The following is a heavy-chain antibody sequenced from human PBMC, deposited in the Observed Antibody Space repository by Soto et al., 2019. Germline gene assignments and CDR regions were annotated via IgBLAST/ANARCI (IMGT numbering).Heavy chain of an antibody. CDR2: ISYAGRNK. J-gene: IGHJ3*02. Sequence: QVQLVESGGGVVQPGRSLRLSCAASGFTFSSYGIHWVRQAPGKGLEWVAVISYAGRNKYYADSVKGRFTISRDNSKNTLYLQMNSLRAADTAVYYWAKAWFSGSIGDAFDIWGQGTMVTVSS. V-gene: IGHV3-30*18. D-gene: IGHD3-22*01. CDR3: AKAWFSGSIGDAFDI. CDR1: GFTFSSYG.